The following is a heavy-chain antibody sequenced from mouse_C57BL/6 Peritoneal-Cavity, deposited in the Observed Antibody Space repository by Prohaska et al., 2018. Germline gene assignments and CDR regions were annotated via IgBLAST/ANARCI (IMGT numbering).Heavy chain of an antibody. CDR2: INTYSGVP. D-gene: IGHD3-2*02. J-gene: IGHJ4*01. V-gene: IGHV9-3*01. CDR3: ARGWAQAYYAMDY. CDR1: GYTFTTYG. Sequence: QIQLVQSGPELKKPGETVKISCKASGYTFTTYGMSWVKQAPGKGLKWMGWINTYSGVPTYADDFKGRFAFSLETSASTAYLQINNLKNEDTATYFCARGWAQAYYAMDYWGQGTSVTVSS.